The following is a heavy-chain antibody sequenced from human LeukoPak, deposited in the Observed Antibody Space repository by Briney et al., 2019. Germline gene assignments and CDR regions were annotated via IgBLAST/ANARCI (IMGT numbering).Heavy chain of an antibody. CDR3: ARLGYSGSLRRYYYYGMDV. Sequence: SETLSLTCTVSGGSISSYYWSWIRQPPGKGLGWIGYIYYSGSTNYNPSLKSRVTISVDTSKNQFSLKLSSVTAADTAVYYCARLGYSGSLRRYYYYGMDVWGQGTTVTVSS. D-gene: IGHD1-26*01. V-gene: IGHV4-59*08. CDR2: IYYSGST. CDR1: GGSISSYY. J-gene: IGHJ6*02.